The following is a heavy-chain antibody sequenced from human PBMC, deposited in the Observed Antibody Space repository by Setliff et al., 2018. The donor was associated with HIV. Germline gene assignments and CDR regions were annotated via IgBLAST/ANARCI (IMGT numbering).Heavy chain of an antibody. CDR2: VSYSGST. CDR3: ARHGHFYDSSSSDAFDI. Sequence: RDPPGKGLEWLGYVSYSGSTNFNPSLESRLAMSVDMSKNHFSLKLRSVTAADTAVYYCARHGHFYDSSSSDAFDIWGHGTMVTVSS. D-gene: IGHD3-22*01. J-gene: IGHJ3*02. V-gene: IGHV4-59*08.